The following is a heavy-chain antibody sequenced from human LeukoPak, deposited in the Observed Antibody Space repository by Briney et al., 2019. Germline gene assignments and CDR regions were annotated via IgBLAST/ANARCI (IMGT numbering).Heavy chain of an antibody. Sequence: SETLSLTCAVYGGSFSGYYWSWIRQPPGKGLEWIGEINHSGSTNYNPSLKSRVTISVDTSKNQFSLKLSSVTAADTAVYYCARGQGRRGSPREEYYFDYWGQGTLVTVSS. CDR3: ARGQGRRGSPREEYYFDY. CDR1: GGSFSGYY. D-gene: IGHD3-10*01. CDR2: INHSGST. J-gene: IGHJ4*02. V-gene: IGHV4-34*01.